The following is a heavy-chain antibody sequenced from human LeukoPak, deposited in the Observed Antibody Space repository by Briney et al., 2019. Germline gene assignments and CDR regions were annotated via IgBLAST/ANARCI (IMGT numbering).Heavy chain of an antibody. CDR1: GITLSNYG. CDR2: LSGSGGTT. Sequence: GGSLRLSCAVSGITLSNYGMSWVRQAPGKGLEWVAGLSGSGGTTNYADSVKGRFTISRDNSKNTLYLQMNSLRAEDTAVYYCARSATLYYYYYYMDVWGKGTTVTVSS. D-gene: IGHD1-26*01. V-gene: IGHV3-23*01. CDR3: ARSATLYYYYYYMDV. J-gene: IGHJ6*03.